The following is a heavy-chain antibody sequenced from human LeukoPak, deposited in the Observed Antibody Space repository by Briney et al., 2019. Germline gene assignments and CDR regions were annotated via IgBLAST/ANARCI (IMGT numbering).Heavy chain of an antibody. Sequence: PGGSLRLSRVVSGSTSSSYWMTWVRQAPGKGLEWVANIKQDGSEKNYVDSVKGRFTISRDNAKNSLYLKMNSLRAEDTAVYYCATLHSDSSSSRWGIHYYMDVWGKGTTVTVSS. D-gene: IGHD6-6*01. V-gene: IGHV3-7*01. CDR3: ATLHSDSSSSRWGIHYYMDV. CDR1: GSTSSSYW. J-gene: IGHJ6*03. CDR2: IKQDGSEK.